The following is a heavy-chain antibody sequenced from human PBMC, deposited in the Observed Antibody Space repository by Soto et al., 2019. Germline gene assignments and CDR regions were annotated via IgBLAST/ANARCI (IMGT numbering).Heavy chain of an antibody. CDR3: ARGTYDIFRSWFDP. V-gene: IGHV3-48*03. Sequence: GGSLRLSCAASGFTFSSYEMNWVRQAPGKGLEWVSYISSSGSTIYYADSVKGRFTISRDNAKNSLYLQMNSLRAEDTAVYYCARGTYDIFRSWFDPWGQGALVTVSS. CDR1: GFTFSSYE. D-gene: IGHD3-9*01. J-gene: IGHJ5*02. CDR2: ISSSGSTI.